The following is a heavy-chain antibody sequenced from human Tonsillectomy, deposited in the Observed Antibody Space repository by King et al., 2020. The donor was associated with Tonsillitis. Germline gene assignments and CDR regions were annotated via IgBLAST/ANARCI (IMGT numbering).Heavy chain of an antibody. V-gene: IGHV4-34*01. J-gene: IGHJ4*02. CDR2: INHSGST. CDR3: ARVGRWVVPAAMRYFDY. D-gene: IGHD2-2*01. CDR1: GGSFSGYY. Sequence: VQLQQWGAGLLKPSETLSLTCAVYGGSFSGYYWSWIRQPPGKGLEWIGEINHSGSTNYNPSLKSRVTISVDTSKNQFSLKLSSVTAADTAVYYCARVGRWVVPAAMRYFDYWGQGTLVTVSS.